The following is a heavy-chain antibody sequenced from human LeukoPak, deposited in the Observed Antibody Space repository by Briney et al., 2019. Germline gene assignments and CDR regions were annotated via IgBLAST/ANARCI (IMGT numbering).Heavy chain of an antibody. CDR2: IYSSGST. V-gene: IGHV4-39*01. CDR1: GGSISSSSYY. Sequence: SETLSLTCTVSGGSISSSSYYWDWIRQPPGKGLEWIGNIYSSGSTYYNPSLKSRVTISVDTSKNQFSLKLSSVTAADTAVYYCAIRWGSSAYHFDYWGQGTLVTVSS. CDR3: AIRWGSSAYHFDY. D-gene: IGHD6-6*01. J-gene: IGHJ4*02.